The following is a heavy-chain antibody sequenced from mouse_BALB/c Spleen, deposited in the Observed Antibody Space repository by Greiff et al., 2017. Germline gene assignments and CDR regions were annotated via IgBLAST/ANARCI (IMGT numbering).Heavy chain of an antibody. D-gene: IGHD2-14*01. J-gene: IGHJ2*01. CDR2: ISSGGSYT. CDR1: GFTFSSYT. Sequence: DVQLVESGGGLVKPGGSLKLSCAASGFTFSSYTMSWVRQTPEKRLEWVATISSGGSYTYYPDSVKGRFTISRDNAKNTLYLQMSSLKSEDTAMYYCASSYRYEGYWGQGTTLTVSS. V-gene: IGHV5-6-4*01. CDR3: ASSYRYEGY.